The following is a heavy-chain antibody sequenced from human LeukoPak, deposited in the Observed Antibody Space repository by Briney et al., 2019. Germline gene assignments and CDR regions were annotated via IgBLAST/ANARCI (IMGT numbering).Heavy chain of an antibody. CDR2: VDPEDGET. V-gene: IGHV1-69-2*01. CDR1: GYTFTDYY. CDR3: AMTTVTTFWFDP. Sequence: ASVKISCKVSGYTFTDYYMHWVQQAPGKGLERMGLVDPEDGETIYAEKFQGRVTITADTSTDTAYMELSSLRSEDTAVYYCAMTTVTTFWFDPWGQGTLVTVSS. D-gene: IGHD4-17*01. J-gene: IGHJ5*02.